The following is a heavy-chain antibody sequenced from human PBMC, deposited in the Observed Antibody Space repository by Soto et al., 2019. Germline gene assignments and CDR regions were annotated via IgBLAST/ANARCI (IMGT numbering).Heavy chain of an antibody. J-gene: IGHJ6*02. D-gene: IGHD3-3*01. V-gene: IGHV5-51*01. CDR2: IYPGDSNT. CDR3: ARHAYDFWSGHPNPRYYYGMDV. CDR1: GYSFTSYW. Sequence: PGESLKISCKGSGYSFTSYWIGWVRQMPWKGLEWMGIIYPGDSNTRYSPSLQGQVTISVDKSISTAYLQWSSLKATDTAMYYCARHAYDFWSGHPNPRYYYGMDVWGQGTTVTVPS.